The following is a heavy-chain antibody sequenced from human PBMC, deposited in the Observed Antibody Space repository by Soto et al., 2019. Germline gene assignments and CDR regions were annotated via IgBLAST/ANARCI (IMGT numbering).Heavy chain of an antibody. CDR1: GFTCSNYW. V-gene: IGHV3-74*01. Sequence: GGSLRLSCAASGFTCSNYWMRWVRQAPGKGLVWVSRINSDGSGTSYADSVKGRFTISRDNAKNTLYVQMNSLRAEDTAVYYCARPNDAAGPPIYWGQGTLVTVSS. CDR2: INSDGSGT. D-gene: IGHD6-19*01. CDR3: ARPNDAAGPPIY. J-gene: IGHJ4*02.